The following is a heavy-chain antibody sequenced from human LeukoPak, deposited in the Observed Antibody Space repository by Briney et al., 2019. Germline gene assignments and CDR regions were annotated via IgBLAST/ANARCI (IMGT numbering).Heavy chain of an antibody. J-gene: IGHJ4*02. CDR2: IRNDESNK. CDR3: AKVIGGSSFWYARGFDY. V-gene: IGHV3-30*02. Sequence: PGGSLRLSCAASGFAPRTYGMHWVRQAPGKGLEWVAFIRNDESNKYYADSVKGRFTISRDNSKNTLYLQMNSLRPEDTAVYFCAKVIGGSSFWYARGFDYWGQGTLVTVSS. CDR1: GFAPRTYG. D-gene: IGHD2-15*01.